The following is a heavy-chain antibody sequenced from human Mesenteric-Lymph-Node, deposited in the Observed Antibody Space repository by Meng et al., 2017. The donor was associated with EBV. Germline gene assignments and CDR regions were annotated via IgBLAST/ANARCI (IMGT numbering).Heavy chain of an antibody. CDR1: GGSISNDGYS. D-gene: IGHD4-17*01. CDR3: ARASVYGDYDNWFDP. V-gene: IGHV4-30-2*01. Sequence: QLQLKEFGEGLVKPSQTLSLTCAVSGGSISNDGYSWSWIRQPPGKGLEWIGYIYHSGSTYSNPSLKSRVTISVDRSKNQFSLKLNSVTAADTAVYYCARASVYGDYDNWFDPWGQGTLVTVSS. CDR2: IYHSGST. J-gene: IGHJ5*02.